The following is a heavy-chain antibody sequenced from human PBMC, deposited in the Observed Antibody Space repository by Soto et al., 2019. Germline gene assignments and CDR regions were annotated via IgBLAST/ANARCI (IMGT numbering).Heavy chain of an antibody. V-gene: IGHV3-33*01. J-gene: IGHJ6*02. CDR1: GFTFNSYG. CDR2: IWFDGRNE. D-gene: IGHD2-15*01. Sequence: QVQLVESGGGVVQPGRSLRLSCAASGFTFNSYGMHWVRQAPGKGLEWVAVIWFDGRNENYADSVKVRFTISRDNSKNTLYLQMNSLRGDDTAVYYCARAFRGGDYSWNYYYYGMDIWGQGTTVTVSS. CDR3: ARAFRGGDYSWNYYYYGMDI.